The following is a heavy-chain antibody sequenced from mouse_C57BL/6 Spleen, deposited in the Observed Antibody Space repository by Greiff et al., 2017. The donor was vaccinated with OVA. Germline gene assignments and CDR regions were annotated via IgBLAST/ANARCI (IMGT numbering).Heavy chain of an antibody. Sequence: EVKVVESEGGLVQPGSSMKLSCTASGFTFSDYYMAWVRQVPEKGLEWVANINYDGSSTYYLDSLKSRFIISRDNAKNILYLQMSSLKSEDTATYYCARDDYIYAMDYWGQGTSVTVSS. D-gene: IGHD2-4*01. CDR1: GFTFSDYY. CDR2: INYDGSST. J-gene: IGHJ4*01. CDR3: ARDDYIYAMDY. V-gene: IGHV5-16*01.